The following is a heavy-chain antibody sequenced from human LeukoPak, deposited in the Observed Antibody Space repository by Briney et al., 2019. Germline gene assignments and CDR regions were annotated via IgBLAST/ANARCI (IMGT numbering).Heavy chain of an antibody. CDR2: ISKIVEHT. CDR1: TFTFSKYA. CDR3: AEERGAYGSTTFDY. D-gene: IGHD2-15*01. J-gene: IGHJ4*02. Sequence: PGGSLRLSCAASTFTFSKYAVSWVRQAPGEGREWVSAISKIVEHTLYRDSVMGRFTISRDNSKNTLYLQMNSLRAEDTAIYYCAEERGAYGSTTFDYWGQGTLVTVSS. V-gene: IGHV3-23*01.